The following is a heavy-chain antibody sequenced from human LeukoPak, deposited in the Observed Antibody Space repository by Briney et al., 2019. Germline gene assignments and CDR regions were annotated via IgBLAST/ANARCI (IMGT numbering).Heavy chain of an antibody. Sequence: GGSLRLSCAASGFTVSSNYMSWVRQAPGKGLEWVSVIYSGGSTYYADSVKGRFTISRDNSKNTLYLQMNSLRAEDTAVYYCARTSEVPAASFGWFDPWGQGTLVTVSS. CDR1: GFTVSSNY. D-gene: IGHD2-2*01. CDR2: IYSGGST. J-gene: IGHJ5*02. V-gene: IGHV3-66*02. CDR3: ARTSEVPAASFGWFDP.